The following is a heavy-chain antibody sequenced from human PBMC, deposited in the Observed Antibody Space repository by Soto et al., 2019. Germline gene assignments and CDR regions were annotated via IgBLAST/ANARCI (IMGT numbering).Heavy chain of an antibody. V-gene: IGHV1-2*06. CDR1: GYTFTDFF. J-gene: IGHJ4*02. D-gene: IGHD2-2*01. CDR3: AISVGVPDPRRAFDY. Sequence: GAAVNVSCMSSGYTFTDFFIHCVLQAPLQWLEWMGRINPDSGDTDHLEKFHGRVTMTMDTSINTVYIELTRLTSGDTAGYNCAISVGVPDPRRAFDYWGQGTPVTVS. CDR2: INPDSGDT.